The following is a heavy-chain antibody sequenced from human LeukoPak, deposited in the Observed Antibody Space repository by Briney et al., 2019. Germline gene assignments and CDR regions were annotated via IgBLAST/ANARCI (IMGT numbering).Heavy chain of an antibody. CDR2: INCIGGST. CDR3: ARYYDYGSGSYTFDY. CDR1: GFTLDVYG. D-gene: IGHD3-10*01. J-gene: IGHJ4*02. V-gene: IGHV3-20*04. Sequence: GGSLRLSCAASGFTLDVYGMSWVRQPPGKGLEWVSGINCIGGSTGYADSVKGRFTISRDNAKNSLYLQMNSLRAEDTALYYCARYYDYGSGSYTFDYWGQGTLVTVSS.